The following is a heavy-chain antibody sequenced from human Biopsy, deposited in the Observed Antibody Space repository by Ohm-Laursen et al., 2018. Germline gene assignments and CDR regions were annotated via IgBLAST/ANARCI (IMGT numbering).Heavy chain of an antibody. J-gene: IGHJ4*02. CDR2: ISHTGYT. V-gene: IGHV4-59*11. CDR1: GGSFTGHY. D-gene: IGHD4-23*01. Sequence: TLSFTCTVSGGSFTGHYWTWIRQPPGKGLEWIGHISHTGYTSYKSSLKSRVTISLDTSRKHFSLRLSSLTAADTAVYYCARGSNDFGGLYFPRWGQGTLLTVSS. CDR3: ARGSNDFGGLYFPR.